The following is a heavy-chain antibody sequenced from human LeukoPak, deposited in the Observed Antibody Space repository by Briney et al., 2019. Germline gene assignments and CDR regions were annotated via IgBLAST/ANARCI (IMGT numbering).Heavy chain of an antibody. CDR3: AKVQTYYYDSSGYYY. D-gene: IGHD3-22*01. CDR2: ISYDGSNK. CDR1: GFTFSSYG. Sequence: QSGGSLRLSCAASGFTFSSYGMHWVRQAPGKGLEWVAVISYDGSNKYYADSVKGRFTISRDNSKNTLYLQMNSLRAEDTAVYYCAKVQTYYYDSSGYYYWGQGTLVTVSS. V-gene: IGHV3-30*18. J-gene: IGHJ4*02.